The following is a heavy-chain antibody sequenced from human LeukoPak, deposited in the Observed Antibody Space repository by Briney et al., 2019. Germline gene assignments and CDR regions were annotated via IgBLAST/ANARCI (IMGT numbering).Heavy chain of an antibody. CDR3: ARGHQRAGSGLDY. J-gene: IGHJ4*02. CDR1: GGTFSSYA. CDR2: IIPIFGTA. D-gene: IGHD6-19*01. V-gene: IGHV1-69*05. Sequence: GASVKVSCKASGGTFSSYATSWVRQAPGQGLEWMGGIIPIFGTANYAQKFQGRVTITTDESTSTAYMELSSLRSEDTAVYYCARGHQRAGSGLDYWGQGTLVTVSS.